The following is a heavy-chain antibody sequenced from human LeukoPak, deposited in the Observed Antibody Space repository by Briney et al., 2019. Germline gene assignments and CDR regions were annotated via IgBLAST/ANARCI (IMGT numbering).Heavy chain of an antibody. D-gene: IGHD1-26*01. CDR1: GFTFSGSA. Sequence: GGSLRLSCAASGFTFSGSAMHWVRQASGKGLEWVGRIRSKANSYATAYAASVKGRFTISRDDSKNTAYLQMNSLKTEDTAVYYCTRRGVGATSGLDYWGQGTLATVSS. J-gene: IGHJ4*02. V-gene: IGHV3-73*01. CDR2: IRSKANSYAT. CDR3: TRRGVGATSGLDY.